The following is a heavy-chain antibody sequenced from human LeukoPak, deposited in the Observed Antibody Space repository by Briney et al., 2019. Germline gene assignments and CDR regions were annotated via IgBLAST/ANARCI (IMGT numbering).Heavy chain of an antibody. CDR2: ISGSGGST. CDR3: ANDPAGYCSGGSCYALDDY. J-gene: IGHJ4*02. CDR1: GFTFSSYA. V-gene: IGHV3-23*01. D-gene: IGHD2-15*01. Sequence: GGSLRLSCAASGFTFSSYAMSWVRQAPGKGLEWVSAISGSGGSTYYADSVKGRFTISRDNSKNMLYLQMNSLRAEDTAVYYCANDPAGYCSGGSCYALDDYWGQGTLVTVSS.